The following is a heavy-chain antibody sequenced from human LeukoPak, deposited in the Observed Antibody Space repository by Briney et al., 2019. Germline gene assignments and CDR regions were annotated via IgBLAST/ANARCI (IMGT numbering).Heavy chain of an antibody. V-gene: IGHV3-23*01. Sequence: GGSLRLSCAASGFIFSSYAMTWVRQAPGKGLEWVSAIGASGADTYYSDSVKGRFTISRDNSKSTLYLHMSSLRAEDTAVYFCARRPRDSSCYYLGAFEAWGQGTTVTVSS. CDR2: IGASGADT. CDR1: GFIFSSYA. CDR3: ARRPRDSSCYYLGAFEA. D-gene: IGHD3-22*01. J-gene: IGHJ3*01.